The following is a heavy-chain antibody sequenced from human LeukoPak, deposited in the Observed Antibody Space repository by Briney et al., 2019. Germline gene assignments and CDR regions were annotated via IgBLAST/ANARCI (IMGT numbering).Heavy chain of an antibody. Sequence: PGGSLRLSCAASGLTFSIHWMNWVRQVPGKGLECVANINQDGSDKYYVDSVKGRFTISRDNSKNTLYLQMNSLRAEDTAVYYCAKGIIAARADYYYYYMDVWGKGTTVTVSS. CDR3: AKGIIAARADYYYYYMDV. CDR2: INQDGSDK. CDR1: GLTFSIHW. V-gene: IGHV3-7*01. D-gene: IGHD6-6*01. J-gene: IGHJ6*03.